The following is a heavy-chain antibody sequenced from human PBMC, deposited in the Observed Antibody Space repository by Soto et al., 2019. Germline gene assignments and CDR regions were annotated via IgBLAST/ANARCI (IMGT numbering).Heavy chain of an antibody. Sequence: EVQLVESGGGLVQPGGSLRLSCAASGFTVSSNYMSWVRQAPGKGLEWVSVIYSGGSTYYADSVKGRFTISRDNSKNTLYLQMNSLRAEDTAVYYCARDLIGPVLDYYYYGMDVWGQGTTVTVSS. V-gene: IGHV3-66*01. CDR3: ARDLIGPVLDYYYYGMDV. CDR2: IYSGGST. CDR1: GFTVSSNY. J-gene: IGHJ6*02. D-gene: IGHD3-16*02.